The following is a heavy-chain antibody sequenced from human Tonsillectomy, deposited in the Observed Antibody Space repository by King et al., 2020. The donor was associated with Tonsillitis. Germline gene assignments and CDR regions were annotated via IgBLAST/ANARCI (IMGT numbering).Heavy chain of an antibody. CDR1: GFTFSDYY. D-gene: IGHD4-11*01. Sequence: QLVQSGGGLVKPGGSLRLSCAASGFTFSDYYMSWIRQAPGKGLEWVSYISSSGSTIYYADSVKGRFTISRDNAKNSLYLQMNSLRAEDTAVYYCARGCTVTTLPYYYGMDVWDQGTTVTVSS. CDR2: ISSSGSTI. CDR3: ARGCTVTTLPYYYGMDV. V-gene: IGHV3-11*01. J-gene: IGHJ6*02.